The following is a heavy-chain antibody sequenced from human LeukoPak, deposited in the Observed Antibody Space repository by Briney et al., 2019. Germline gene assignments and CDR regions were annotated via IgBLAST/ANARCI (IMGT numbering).Heavy chain of an antibody. CDR3: ARGQEQFSSPWQWGPRRKNFYYYGMDV. CDR1: GFTVSSSS. Sequence: GGSLRLSCAASGFTVSSSSMNWVRLGPGQGLEWVSVISSDGNTYYADSVKGRFTISRDNSRNTLSLQMHGLRADDTAVYYCARGQEQFSSPWQWGPRRKNFYYYGMDVWGQGTTVTVSS. D-gene: IGHD6-19*01. CDR2: ISSDGNT. V-gene: IGHV3-66*01. J-gene: IGHJ6*02.